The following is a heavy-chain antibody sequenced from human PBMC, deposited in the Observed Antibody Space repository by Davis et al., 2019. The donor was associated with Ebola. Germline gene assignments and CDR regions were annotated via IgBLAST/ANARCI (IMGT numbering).Heavy chain of an antibody. CDR1: GFTLTSYK. CDR3: ATGETYYYESSGYYNS. V-gene: IGHV3-21*04. CDR2: ISDPSGHI. D-gene: IGHD3-22*01. Sequence: GESLKISCATSGFTLTSYKMNWVRQAPGKGLEWVSSISDPSGHIQYADSVKGRFTISRDNSKNTLYLQMSSLRAEDTAVYYCATGETYYYESSGYYNSWGQGTLVTVSS. J-gene: IGHJ5*02.